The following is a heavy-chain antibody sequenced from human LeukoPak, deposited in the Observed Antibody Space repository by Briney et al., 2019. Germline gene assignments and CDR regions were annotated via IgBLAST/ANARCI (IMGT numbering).Heavy chain of an antibody. CDR3: AKDGDWTFDI. J-gene: IGHJ3*02. Sequence: GGSLRLSSEASGITYSNSGMHWVRQAPGKGLEWVAYIGHDGRNKFYTESLRGRFTISGDNSMKMAYLQMNSLRTEDTAIYSCAKDGDWTFDIWGQGTMVTVSS. D-gene: IGHD2-21*01. CDR2: IGHDGRNK. V-gene: IGHV3-30*02. CDR1: GITYSNSG.